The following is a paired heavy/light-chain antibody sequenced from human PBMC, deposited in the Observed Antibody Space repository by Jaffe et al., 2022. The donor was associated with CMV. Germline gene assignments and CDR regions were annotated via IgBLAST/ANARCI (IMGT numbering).Heavy chain of an antibody. CDR2: IRSKANSYAT. Sequence: EVQLVESGGGLVQPGGSLKLSCAASGFTFSGSAMHWVRQASGKGLEWVGRIRSKANSYATAYAASVKGRFTISRDDSKNTAYLQMNSLKTEDTAVYYCTTGGGYCGGDCYYWYFDLWGRGTLVTVSS. CDR1: GFTFSGSA. D-gene: IGHD2-21*02. J-gene: IGHJ2*01. CDR3: TTGGGYCGGDCYYWYFDL. V-gene: IGHV3-73*02.
Light chain of an antibody. J-gene: IGKJ4*01. Sequence: EIVLTQSPATLSLSPGERATLSCRASQSVSSYLAWYQQKPGQAPRLLIYDASNRATGIPARFSGSGSGTDFTLTISSLEPEDFAVYYCQQRSNWPWGITFGGGTKVEIK. V-gene: IGKV3-11*01. CDR1: QSVSSY. CDR3: QQRSNWPWGIT. CDR2: DAS.